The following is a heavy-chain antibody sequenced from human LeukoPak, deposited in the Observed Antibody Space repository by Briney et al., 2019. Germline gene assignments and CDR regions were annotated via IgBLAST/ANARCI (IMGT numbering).Heavy chain of an antibody. CDR1: GFTFDDYA. J-gene: IGHJ4*02. CDR3: AKAGHYDILTGYYVLSPRSYFDY. D-gene: IGHD3-9*01. V-gene: IGHV3-9*01. CDR2: ISWNSGSI. Sequence: AGGSLRLSCAASGFTFDDYAMHWVRQAPGKGLEWVSGISWNSGSIGYADSVKGRFTISRDNAKNSLYLQMNSLRTEDTALYYCAKAGHYDILTGYYVLSPRSYFDYWGQGTLVTVSS.